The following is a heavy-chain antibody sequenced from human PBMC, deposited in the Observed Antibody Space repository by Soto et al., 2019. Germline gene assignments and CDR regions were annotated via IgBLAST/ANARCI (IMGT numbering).Heavy chain of an antibody. V-gene: IGHV1-69*06. J-gene: IGHJ2*01. CDR2: IIPIFGTA. CDR3: SREVDPYCNFDL. D-gene: IGHD2-2*01. Sequence: SVKVSCKASGGTFSSYAISWVRQAPGQGLEWMGGIIPIFGTANYAQKFQGRVTITADKSTSTAYMELSSLRSEDTAAYYCSREVDPYCNFDLWGRGTLVTVSS. CDR1: GGTFSSYA.